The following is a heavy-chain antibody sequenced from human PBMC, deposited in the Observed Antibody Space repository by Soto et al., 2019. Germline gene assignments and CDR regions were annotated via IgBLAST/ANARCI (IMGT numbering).Heavy chain of an antibody. Sequence: GGSLRLSCAASGFTFSGYSMNWVRQAPGKGLEWVSFISRSSTYIYYADSVKGRFTISRDDAENSLFLQMNSLRAEDTAVYYCARGVLPISSTSWFDPWGQGTLVTVSS. CDR3: ARGVLPISSTSWFDP. V-gene: IGHV3-21*01. J-gene: IGHJ5*02. CDR2: ISRSSTYI. CDR1: GFTFSGYS. D-gene: IGHD3-16*01.